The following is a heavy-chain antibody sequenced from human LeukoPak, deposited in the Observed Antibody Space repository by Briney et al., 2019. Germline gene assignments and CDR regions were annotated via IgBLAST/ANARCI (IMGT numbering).Heavy chain of an antibody. J-gene: IGHJ5*02. Sequence: PGGSLRLSCAASGFTFSSFGMSSVRQAPGEGLEWVSAISGSGGSTYYADSVKGRFTISRDNSKNTLYLQMNSLRAEATAVYYCAKDRAVTTGGWWFDPWGQGTLVTVSS. CDR3: AKDRAVTTGGWWFDP. CDR2: ISGSGGST. V-gene: IGHV3-23*01. D-gene: IGHD4-17*01. CDR1: GFTFSSFG.